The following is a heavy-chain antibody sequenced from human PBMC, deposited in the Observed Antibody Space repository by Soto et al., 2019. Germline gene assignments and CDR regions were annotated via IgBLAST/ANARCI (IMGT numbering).Heavy chain of an antibody. Sequence: PVGSLRLSCAASGFTFSTYAMAWVRQAPGKGLEWVSGVSASGLNTDYADPVKGRFYISRDNSKNSVYLQMNSLKNEDTAVYYCARGPDSSTGYYGPFEYWGQGTLVTVSS. J-gene: IGHJ4*02. CDR2: VSASGLNT. CDR1: GFTFSTYA. D-gene: IGHD3-9*01. V-gene: IGHV3-23*01. CDR3: ARGPDSSTGYYGPFEY.